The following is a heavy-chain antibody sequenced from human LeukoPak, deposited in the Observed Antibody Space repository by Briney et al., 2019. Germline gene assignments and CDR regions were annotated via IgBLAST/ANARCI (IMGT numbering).Heavy chain of an antibody. CDR2: INPDGIGT. V-gene: IGHV3-74*01. J-gene: IGHJ4*02. CDR1: GLTFSSYW. CDR3: AREPMTTVTTSPDY. D-gene: IGHD4-17*01. Sequence: PGGSLRLSCAASGLTFSSYWMHWVRQAPGKGLVWVSRINPDGIGTGYADFVKGRFTISRDNAKNTLYLQMNSLRAADTAVYYCAREPMTTVTTSPDYWGRGTLVTVSS.